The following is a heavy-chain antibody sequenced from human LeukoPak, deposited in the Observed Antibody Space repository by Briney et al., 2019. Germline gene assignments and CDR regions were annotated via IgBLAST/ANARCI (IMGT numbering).Heavy chain of an antibody. J-gene: IGHJ4*02. D-gene: IGHD3-22*01. CDR2: ISAYNGNT. CDR3: ARDIRTLDYYDSQSPCYFDY. CDR1: GYTFTSYG. V-gene: IGHV1-18*01. Sequence: ASVKVSCKASGYTFTSYGISWVRQAPGQGLEWMGWISAYNGNTNYAQKLQGRVTMTTDTSTSTAYMELRGLRSDDTAVYYCARDIRTLDYYDSQSPCYFDYWGQGTLVTVSS.